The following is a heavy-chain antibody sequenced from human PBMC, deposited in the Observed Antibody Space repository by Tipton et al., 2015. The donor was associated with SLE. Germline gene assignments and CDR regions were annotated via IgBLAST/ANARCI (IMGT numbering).Heavy chain of an antibody. D-gene: IGHD1-26*01. V-gene: IGHV3-53*05. CDR3: ASALSGSDRDAFDI. Sequence: SLRLSCAASGFTVSSNYMTWVRQAPGKGLEWVSVIYSGGSTYYAGSVKGRFTISRDNSKNTLYLQMNSLRAEDTAFYYCASALSGSDRDAFDIWGQGTMVTVSS. CDR2: IYSGGST. CDR1: GFTVSSNY. J-gene: IGHJ3*02.